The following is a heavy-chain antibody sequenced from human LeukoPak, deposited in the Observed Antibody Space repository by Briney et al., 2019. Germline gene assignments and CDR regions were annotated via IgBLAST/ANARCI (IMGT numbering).Heavy chain of an antibody. J-gene: IGHJ4*02. CDR3: ARDKRVGPTLFDS. CDR1: GFTFSTYW. D-gene: IGHD1-26*01. Sequence: PGGSLRLSCAASGFTFSTYWMSWVRQAPGRGLGWVPNIQQDGSEKYYVDSVKGRFTISRDNAKNSVYLQMNSLRAEDTAVYYCARDKRVGPTLFDSWGQGTLVTVSS. CDR2: IQQDGSEK. V-gene: IGHV3-7*01.